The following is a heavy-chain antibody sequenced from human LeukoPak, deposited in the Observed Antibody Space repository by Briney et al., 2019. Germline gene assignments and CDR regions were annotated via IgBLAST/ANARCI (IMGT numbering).Heavy chain of an antibody. CDR3: ARSVDGYYDFWSGYYPNWFDP. J-gene: IGHJ5*02. D-gene: IGHD3-3*01. V-gene: IGHV1-18*01. Sequence: EASVKVSCKASGGTFSSYAISWVRQATGQGLEWMGWMNPNSGNTNYAQKLQGRVTMTTDTSTSTAYMELRSLRSDDTAVYYCARSVDGYYDFWSGYYPNWFDPWGQGTLVTVSS. CDR1: GGTFSSYA. CDR2: MNPNSGNT.